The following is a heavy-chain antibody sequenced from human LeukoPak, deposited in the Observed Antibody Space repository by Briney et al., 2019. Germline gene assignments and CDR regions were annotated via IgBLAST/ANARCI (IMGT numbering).Heavy chain of an antibody. CDR2: ISGSGGST. V-gene: IGHV3-23*01. D-gene: IGHD3-3*01. J-gene: IGHJ4*02. CDR3: AKPPIYDFWSGYSYYFDY. Sequence: PGGSLRLSCAASGFTYSSYAMSWVRQAPGKGLEWVSAISGSGGSTYYAGSVKGRFTISRDNSKNTLYLQMNSLRAEDTAVYYCAKPPIYDFWSGYSYYFDYWGQGTLVTVSS. CDR1: GFTYSSYA.